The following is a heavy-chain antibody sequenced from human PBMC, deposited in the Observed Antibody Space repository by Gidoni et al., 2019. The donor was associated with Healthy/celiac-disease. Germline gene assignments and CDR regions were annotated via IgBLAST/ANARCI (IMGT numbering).Heavy chain of an antibody. J-gene: IGHJ5*02. V-gene: IGHV1-69*01. Sequence: QVQLVQSGAEVKKPGSSVKVSCKASGGTFRSYAIRWVRQARGQGLEWMGGIIPIFGTSNYAQKFQGRVTITADESTSTAYMELSSLRSEDTAVYYCARADDFWSGRPFDPWGQGTLVTVSS. CDR1: GGTFRSYA. CDR2: IIPIFGTS. CDR3: ARADDFWSGRPFDP. D-gene: IGHD3-3*01.